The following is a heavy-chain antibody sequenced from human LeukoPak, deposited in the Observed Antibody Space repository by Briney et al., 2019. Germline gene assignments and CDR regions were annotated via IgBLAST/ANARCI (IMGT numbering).Heavy chain of an antibody. CDR2: MYATGTT. V-gene: IGHV4-4*07. J-gene: IGHJ4*02. Sequence: SETLSLTCTVSDTSINTYYWSWIRQPAGKGLEWIGHMYATGTTNYNPSLKSRVSMSIDTSKNQISLNLRSVTAADTAVYYCAREEDGYNSGFDYWGQGTLVTVSS. CDR1: DTSINTYY. CDR3: AREEDGYNSGFDY. D-gene: IGHD5-24*01.